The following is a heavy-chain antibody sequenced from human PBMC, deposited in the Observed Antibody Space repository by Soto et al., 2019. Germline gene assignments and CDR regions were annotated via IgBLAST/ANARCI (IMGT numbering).Heavy chain of an antibody. J-gene: IGHJ4*02. D-gene: IGHD3-3*01. V-gene: IGHV3-73*01. CDR2: IRSKANSYAT. CDR1: GFTFSGST. CDR3: ARGVYDFWSGPPKGLDY. Sequence: PGGSLRLSCAASGFTFSGSTMHWVRQASGKGLEWVGHIRSKANSYATAYAVSMKGRFTISRDDSRNTAYLQMNSLKTEDTAVYYCARGVYDFWSGPPKGLDYWGQGTVVTVSS.